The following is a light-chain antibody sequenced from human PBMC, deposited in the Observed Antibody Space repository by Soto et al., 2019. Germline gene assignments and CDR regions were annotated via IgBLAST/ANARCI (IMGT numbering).Light chain of an antibody. CDR2: GAS. CDR1: HGVGNN. J-gene: IGKJ4*01. V-gene: IGKV3-15*01. CDR3: QQYHQWPVA. Sequence: VMTQSPTTLSVSPGERATLSCRASHGVGNNLAWYQQIPGQAPRLLIYGASTRATGVPARFSGSGSATQFTLTISILQSEDFGFYYCQQYHQWPVAFGGGTKVEIK.